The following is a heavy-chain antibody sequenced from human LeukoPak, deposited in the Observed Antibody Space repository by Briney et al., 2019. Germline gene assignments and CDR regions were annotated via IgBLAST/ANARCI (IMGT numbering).Heavy chain of an antibody. CDR1: GGSISSSSYY. J-gene: IGHJ4*02. CDR3: ARRYYGDYSTKY. D-gene: IGHD4-17*01. V-gene: IGHV4-39*07. Sequence: SETLSLTCTVPGGSISSSSYYWGWIRQPPGKGLEWIVSIYYSGSTYYNPSLKSRVTISVDTSKNQFSLKLSSVTAADTAVYYCARRYYGDYSTKYWGQGTLVTVSS. CDR2: IYYSGST.